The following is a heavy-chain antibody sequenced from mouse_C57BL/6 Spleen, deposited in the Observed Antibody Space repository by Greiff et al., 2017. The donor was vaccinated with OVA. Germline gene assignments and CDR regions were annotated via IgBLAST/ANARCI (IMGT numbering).Heavy chain of an antibody. D-gene: IGHD1-2*01. Sequence: VQLQQPGAELVKPGASVKLSCKASGYTFTSYWMHWVKQRPGQGLEWIGMIHPNSGSTNYNEKFKSKATLTVDKSSSTAYMQLSSLTSEDSAVYYCAGSFTTASFDYWGQGTTLTVSS. V-gene: IGHV1-64*01. CDR1: GYTFTSYW. CDR2: IHPNSGST. CDR3: AGSFTTASFDY. J-gene: IGHJ2*01.